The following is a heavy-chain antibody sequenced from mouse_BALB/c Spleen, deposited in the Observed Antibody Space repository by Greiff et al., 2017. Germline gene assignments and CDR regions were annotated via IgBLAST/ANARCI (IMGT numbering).Heavy chain of an antibody. Sequence: VQLKESGPELEKPGASVKISCKASGYSFTGYNMNWVKQSNGKSLEWIGNIDPYYGGTSYNQKFKGKATLTVDKSSSTAYMQLKSLTSEDSAVYYCATMITTSYYFDYWGQGTTLTVSS. V-gene: IGHV1-39*01. CDR3: ATMITTSYYFDY. J-gene: IGHJ2*01. CDR2: IDPYYGGT. D-gene: IGHD2-4*01. CDR1: GYSFTGYN.